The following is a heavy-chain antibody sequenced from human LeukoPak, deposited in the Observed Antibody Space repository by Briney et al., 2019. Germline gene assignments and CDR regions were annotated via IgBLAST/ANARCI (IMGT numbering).Heavy chain of an antibody. CDR1: GYSIRSGCY. V-gene: IGHV4-38-2*01. J-gene: IGHJ4*02. Sequence: PSETLSLTCAVSGYSIRSGCYWGWIRQPPGKGLEWIGSVFSGNTYYNPSLKSRVTISVDTSKNQLSLDLSSVTAADTAVYYCARLRGSYYYFDSWGQGTLVTVSS. CDR3: ARLRGSYYYFDS. CDR2: VFSGNT. D-gene: IGHD1-26*01.